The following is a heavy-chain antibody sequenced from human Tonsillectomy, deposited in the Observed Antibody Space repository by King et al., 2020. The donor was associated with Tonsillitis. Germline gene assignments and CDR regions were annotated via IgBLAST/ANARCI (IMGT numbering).Heavy chain of an antibody. CDR3: ARRTLKLVPGPTVYFDY. Sequence: VQLVESGAEVKKPGESLKISCKGSGYSFTNYWIGWVRQMPGKGLEWMGIIYPGDSDTRYSPSFQGQVTISADKSISTAYLQWSSLKASDTAMYFCARRTLKLVPGPTVYFDYWGQGTLVTVSS. D-gene: IGHD2-2*01. CDR1: GYSFTNYW. V-gene: IGHV5-51*03. J-gene: IGHJ4*02. CDR2: IYPGDSDT.